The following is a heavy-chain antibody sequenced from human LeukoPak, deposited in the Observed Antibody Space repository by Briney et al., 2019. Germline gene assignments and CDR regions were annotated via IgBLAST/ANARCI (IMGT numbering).Heavy chain of an antibody. V-gene: IGHV4-34*01. Sequence: PSETLSLTCAVYGGSFSGYYWSWIRQPPGKGLEWIGEINHSGSTNYNPSLRSRVTISVDTSKNQFSLKLSSVTAADTAVYYCARGGSYYGANWFDPWGQGTLVTVSS. D-gene: IGHD3-10*01. CDR2: INHSGST. CDR1: GGSFSGYY. J-gene: IGHJ5*02. CDR3: ARGGSYYGANWFDP.